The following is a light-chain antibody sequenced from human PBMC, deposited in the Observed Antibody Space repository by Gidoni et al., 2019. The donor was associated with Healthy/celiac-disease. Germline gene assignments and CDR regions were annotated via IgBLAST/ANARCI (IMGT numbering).Light chain of an antibody. V-gene: IGLV3-25*02. Sequence: SYELTQPPSVSVSPGQTARITCSGYACPKQYAYWYQQKPGQAPVLVIYKDSERPSGIPVRFSGSSSGTTVTLTISGVQAEDEADYYCQSADSSGTLHWVFGGGTKLTVL. CDR3: QSADSSGTLHWV. CDR2: KDS. CDR1: ACPKQY. J-gene: IGLJ3*02.